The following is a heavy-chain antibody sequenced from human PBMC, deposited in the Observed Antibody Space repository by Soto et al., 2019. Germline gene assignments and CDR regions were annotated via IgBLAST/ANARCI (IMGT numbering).Heavy chain of an antibody. V-gene: IGHV3-23*01. D-gene: IGHD3-10*01. CDR3: VLWPPYYFDY. CDR1: GFTFSSYA. J-gene: IGHJ4*02. CDR2: ISGSGGST. Sequence: GGSLRLSCAASGFTFSSYAMNWVRQAPGKGLEWVSVISGSGGSTYYADSVKGRFTISRDNSKNTLYVQMNSLRAEDTAVYYCVLWPPYYFDYWGQGTLVTVSS.